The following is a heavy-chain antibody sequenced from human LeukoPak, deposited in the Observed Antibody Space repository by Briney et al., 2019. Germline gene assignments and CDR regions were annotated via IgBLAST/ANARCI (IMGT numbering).Heavy chain of an antibody. CDR1: GFTFDDYG. V-gene: IGHV3-20*04. CDR3: ARDKGDTLNYYYYYYMDV. CDR2: INWNGGST. D-gene: IGHD5-18*01. J-gene: IGHJ6*03. Sequence: GGSLRLSCAASGFTFDDYGMSWVRQAPGKGLEWVSGINWNGGSTGYADSVKGRFTISRDNAKNSLYLQMNSLRAEDAALYYCARDKGDTLNYYYYYYMDVWGKGTTVTVSS.